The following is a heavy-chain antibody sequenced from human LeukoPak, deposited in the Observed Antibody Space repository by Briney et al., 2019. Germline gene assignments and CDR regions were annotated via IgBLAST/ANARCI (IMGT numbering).Heavy chain of an antibody. V-gene: IGHV3-74*01. J-gene: IGHJ2*01. Sequence: VGSLRLSCAASGFTFSDTWMPWVRQAPGKGLVWVSRILSDGSDTRYAESVKGRFTISRDNAKNTLYLQMNSLKTEDTAVYYCTAEYDSSGYYPWFFDLWGRGTLVTASS. CDR2: ILSDGSDT. CDR1: GFTFSDTW. CDR3: TAEYDSSGYYPWFFDL. D-gene: IGHD3-22*01.